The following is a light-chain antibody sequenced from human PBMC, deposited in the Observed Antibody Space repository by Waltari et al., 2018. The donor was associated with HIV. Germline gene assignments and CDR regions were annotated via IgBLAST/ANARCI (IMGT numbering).Light chain of an antibody. CDR2: KDS. Sequence: SSELTQPPSVSVSLGQMARITCSGAALPKKYTYWYQQKPGQAPVLVIYKDSERPAGIPERFSGSSSGTIVTLTISGVQAEDEADYYCLSADNSGTYWMFGGGTKLTVL. J-gene: IGLJ3*02. CDR3: LSADNSGTYWM. CDR1: ALPKKY. V-gene: IGLV3-16*01.